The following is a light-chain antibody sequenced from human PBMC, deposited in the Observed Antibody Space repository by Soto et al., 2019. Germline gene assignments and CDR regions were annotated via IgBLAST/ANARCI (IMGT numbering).Light chain of an antibody. CDR1: SSNIGGNS. J-gene: IGLJ1*01. Sequence: QSVMTQPPSVSAASGQKVTISCSGSSSNIGGNSVSWYHQLPGTAPKLLIYDDNKRPSGIPDRFSGSKSGTSATLGITGFQTGDEADYYCGSWDSSLSAYVFGTGTKLTVL. CDR3: GSWDSSLSAYV. V-gene: IGLV1-51*01. CDR2: DDN.